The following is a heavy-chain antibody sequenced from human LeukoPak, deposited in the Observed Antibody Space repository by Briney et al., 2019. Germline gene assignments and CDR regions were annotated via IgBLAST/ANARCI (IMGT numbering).Heavy chain of an antibody. CDR1: GFTFSSYG. CDR3: AKVTRGYSGSYYGFDY. Sequence: PGGSLRLSCAASGFTFSSYGMHWVRQAPGKGLEWVAFIRYDGSNKYYADSVKGRFTISRDNSKNTLYLQMNSLRAEDTAVYYYAKVTRGYSGSYYGFDYWGQGTLVTVSS. D-gene: IGHD1-26*01. J-gene: IGHJ4*02. CDR2: IRYDGSNK. V-gene: IGHV3-30*02.